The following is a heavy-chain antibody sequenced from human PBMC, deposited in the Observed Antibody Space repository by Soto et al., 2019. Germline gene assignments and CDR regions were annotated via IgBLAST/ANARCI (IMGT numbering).Heavy chain of an antibody. V-gene: IGHV4-59*12. CDR2: IYYSGST. CDR3: ARVLLTSGWYVWFDP. Sequence: PSETLSLTCTVSGGSISSYYWSWIRQPPGKGLEWIGYIYYSGSTNYNPSLKSRVTMSVDTSKNQFSLKLSSVTAADTAVYYCARVLLTSGWYVWFDPWGQGTLVTVSS. J-gene: IGHJ5*02. CDR1: GGSISSYY. D-gene: IGHD6-19*01.